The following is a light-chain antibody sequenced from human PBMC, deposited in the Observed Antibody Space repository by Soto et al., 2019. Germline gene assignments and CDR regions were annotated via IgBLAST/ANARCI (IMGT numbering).Light chain of an antibody. CDR2: EVN. CDR3: SSYTSSSTGV. V-gene: IGLV2-14*01. Sequence: QAVVTQPASVSGSPGQSIIISCTGASSDVGRYNYVSWYQQHPGKAPKLIIYEVNNRPSGVSNRFSGSKSGNTASLTISGLQTEDEADYYCSSYTSSSTGVFGTGTKVTVL. CDR1: SSDVGRYNY. J-gene: IGLJ1*01.